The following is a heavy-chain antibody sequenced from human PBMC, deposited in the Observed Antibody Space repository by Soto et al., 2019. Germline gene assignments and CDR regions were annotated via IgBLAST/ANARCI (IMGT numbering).Heavy chain of an antibody. CDR2: LTGSSSNT. J-gene: IGHJ4*02. Sequence: GGSLRLSCAASGFSFRNYAMSWVRQAPGKGLEWISTLTGSSSNTYYADSVRGRFAISRDNSRNTLYLQMHSLTAEDTAVYYCANGRATYGLLTHDYWGQGTLVTVSS. CDR1: GFSFRNYA. CDR3: ANGRATYGLLTHDY. D-gene: IGHD3-9*01. V-gene: IGHV3-23*01.